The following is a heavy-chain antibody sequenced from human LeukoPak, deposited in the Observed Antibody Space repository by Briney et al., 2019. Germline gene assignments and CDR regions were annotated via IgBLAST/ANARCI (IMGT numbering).Heavy chain of an antibody. CDR3: ARDRSSYAKGHYDY. Sequence: SETLSLTCTVSGYSISSGYYWGWIRQPPGKGLEWIGSIYHSGSTYYNPSLKSRVTISVDTSKNQFSLKVTSVTAADTAVYYCARDRSSYAKGHYDYWGQGTLVTVSS. J-gene: IGHJ4*01. V-gene: IGHV4-38-2*02. CDR2: IYHSGST. CDR1: GYSISSGYY. D-gene: IGHD6-6*01.